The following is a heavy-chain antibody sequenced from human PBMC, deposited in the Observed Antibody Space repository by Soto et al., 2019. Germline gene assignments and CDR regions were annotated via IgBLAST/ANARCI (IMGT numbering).Heavy chain of an antibody. D-gene: IGHD6-19*01. CDR2: INAGNGNT. Sequence: GASVKVSCKDSGYTFTSYGISWVRQAPGQGLEWMGWINAGNGNTKYSQKFQGRVTITRDTSASTAYMELSSLRSEDTAVYYCARAVAVAADFDYWGQGTLVTVSS. J-gene: IGHJ4*02. CDR1: GYTFTSYG. CDR3: ARAVAVAADFDY. V-gene: IGHV1-3*01.